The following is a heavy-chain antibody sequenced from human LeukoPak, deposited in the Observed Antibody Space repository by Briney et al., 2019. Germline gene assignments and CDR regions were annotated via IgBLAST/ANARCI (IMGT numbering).Heavy chain of an antibody. J-gene: IGHJ4*02. V-gene: IGHV3-23*01. CDR3: AKVVGLQWLVRSNFDS. CDR1: GFTFSSDA. D-gene: IGHD6-19*01. Sequence: GGSLRLSCAASGFTFSSDAMSWVRQAPGKGLEWVSTISSSGGSREYADSVKRRLSIFSDNCKNTQYLQMNRMRAEDTDVYYCAKVVGLQWLVRSNFDSWGQGTLVTVSS. CDR2: ISSSGGSR.